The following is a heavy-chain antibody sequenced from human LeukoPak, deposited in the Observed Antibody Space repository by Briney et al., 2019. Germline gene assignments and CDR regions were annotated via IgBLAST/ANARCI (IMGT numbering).Heavy chain of an antibody. Sequence: ASVKVSCTASGYTFTGYYMHWVRQAPGQGLEWMGWINPNSGGTNYAQKFQGRVTMTRDSSISTAYMELSRLRSDDTAVYYCARDPYDSSGWSIFDYWGQGTLVTVSS. CDR1: GYTFTGYY. D-gene: IGHD6-19*01. V-gene: IGHV1-2*02. CDR2: INPNSGGT. J-gene: IGHJ4*02. CDR3: ARDPYDSSGWSIFDY.